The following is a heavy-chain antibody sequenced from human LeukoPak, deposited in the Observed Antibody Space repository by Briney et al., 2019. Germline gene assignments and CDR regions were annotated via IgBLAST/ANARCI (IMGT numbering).Heavy chain of an antibody. CDR2: AHFSGST. CDR1: GGSISSTNHY. CDR3: ARLSCSGDWCNSAWDEY. Sequence: PSETLSLTCTVSGGSISSTNHYWVWIRQPPGKGLECIGRAHFSGSTHYNPSLTGRATISPDTPMNQFSLKVTSVTAADTAVYYCARLSCSGDWCNSAWDEYWGQGTLVTVSS. V-gene: IGHV4-39*01. D-gene: IGHD2-15*01. J-gene: IGHJ4*02.